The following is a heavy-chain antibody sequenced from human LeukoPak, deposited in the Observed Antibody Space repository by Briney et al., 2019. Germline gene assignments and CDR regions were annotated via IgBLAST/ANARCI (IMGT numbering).Heavy chain of an antibody. CDR2: INQDGSDI. Sequence: GSLRLSCAASGFTFSTYWMSWVRQAPGKGLEWVGNINQDGSDIYYVDSVKGRFTISRDNAKNSLSLQMNSLRADDTAVYYCARTELKQWLPVENWFDPWGQGTLVTVSS. J-gene: IGHJ5*02. V-gene: IGHV3-7*03. CDR1: GFTFSTYW. D-gene: IGHD6-19*01. CDR3: ARTELKQWLPVENWFDP.